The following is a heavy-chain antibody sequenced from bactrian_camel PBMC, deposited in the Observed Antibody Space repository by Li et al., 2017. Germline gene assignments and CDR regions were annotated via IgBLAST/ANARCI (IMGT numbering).Heavy chain of an antibody. D-gene: IGHD1*01. CDR3: NAKLEVGYSGPWCREVSDY. J-gene: IGHJ4*01. V-gene: IGHV3S40*01. CDR2: ISSGGSST. Sequence: DVQLVESGGGLVQPGGSLRLSCAASGFTFSTYAMTWVRQAPGKGLEWVSSISSGGSSTYYADSVKGRFTITHDYAKDTVYLQMNDLKPDDTAMYYCNAKLEVGYSGPWCREVSDYWGQGTQVTVS. CDR1: GFTFSTYA.